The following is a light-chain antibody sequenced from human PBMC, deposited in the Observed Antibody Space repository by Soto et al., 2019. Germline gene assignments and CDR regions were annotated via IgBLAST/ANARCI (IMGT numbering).Light chain of an antibody. J-gene: IGKJ1*01. CDR2: DAS. V-gene: IGKV3-20*01. CDR1: QSVANNY. CDR3: QQYISSPKT. Sequence: EIVLTQSPGTLSLSPGERATLSCRAIQSVANNYLAWYHQKPGQAPRLLIYDASSRPTGIPDRFSGSGSGTDFTLTISRLEPEDFAVYYCQQYISSPKTFGQGTKV.